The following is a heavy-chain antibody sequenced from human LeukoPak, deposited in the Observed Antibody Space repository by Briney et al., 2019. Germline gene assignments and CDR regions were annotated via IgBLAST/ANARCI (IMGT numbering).Heavy chain of an antibody. CDR1: VGSISSGGYY. D-gene: IGHD3-10*01. Sequence: SETLSLTCTVSVGSISSGGYYWSWIRQHPGKGLEWIGYIYYSGSTYYNPSLKSRVTISVDTSKNQFSLKLSSVTAADTAVYYCARYYGSGSYYNVGFDYWGQGTLVTVSS. CDR2: IYYSGST. V-gene: IGHV4-31*03. CDR3: ARYYGSGSYYNVGFDY. J-gene: IGHJ4*02.